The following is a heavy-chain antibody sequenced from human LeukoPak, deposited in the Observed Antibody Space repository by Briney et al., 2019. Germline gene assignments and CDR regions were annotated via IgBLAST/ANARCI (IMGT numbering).Heavy chain of an antibody. CDR1: GGSISSGNFY. CDR3: ARKYPDHWFDP. V-gene: IGHV4-30-4*01. Sequence: PSETLSLTCTVSGGSISSGNFYWSWIRQPPGKGLEWIGYIFYLGSTYYNLSLKSRVTMSVDTSKNQFSLKLRSVTAADTAVYYFARKYPDHWFDPWGQGTLVTVSS. CDR2: IFYLGST. J-gene: IGHJ5*02. D-gene: IGHD6-6*01.